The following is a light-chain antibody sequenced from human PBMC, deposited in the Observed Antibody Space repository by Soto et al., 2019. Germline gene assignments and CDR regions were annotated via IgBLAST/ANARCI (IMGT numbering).Light chain of an antibody. CDR2: DTS. Sequence: EVVMRQSPATVSVSRGEGATLSCRASQGIGDTLAWYQHKPGQTPRLLIYDTSTRATGVSDRFSGGESGTEFTLTISSLQSEDVAVYFCQQYNDWPRTFGGGTKVDIK. V-gene: IGKV3-15*01. CDR3: QQYNDWPRT. J-gene: IGKJ4*01. CDR1: QGIGDT.